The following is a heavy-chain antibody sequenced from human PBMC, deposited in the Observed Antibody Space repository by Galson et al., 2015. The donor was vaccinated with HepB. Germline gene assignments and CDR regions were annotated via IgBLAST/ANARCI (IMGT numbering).Heavy chain of an antibody. V-gene: IGHV3-23*01. CDR1: GFTFSSYA. J-gene: IGHJ4*02. CDR2: ISGSADQI. Sequence: SLRLSCAASGFTFSSYAMSWVRQAPGKGLEWVSAISGSADQIHYVDSVRGRFTISRDNSKNTLYLQMNSLRVEDTAVYFCANGSNVLKGWGQGTLVTVSP. D-gene: IGHD1-26*01. CDR3: ANGSNVLKG.